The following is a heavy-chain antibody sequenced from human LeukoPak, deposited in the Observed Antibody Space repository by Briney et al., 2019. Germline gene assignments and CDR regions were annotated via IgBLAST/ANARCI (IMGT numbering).Heavy chain of an antibody. CDR1: GFTVITND. D-gene: IGHD1-14*01. V-gene: IGHV3-53*01. CDR2: LYSDGNT. Sequence: QTGGSLRLSCAASGFTVITNDMTWVRQAPGKGLEWVSVLYSDGNTKYADSVQGRFTISRDNSKNTLYLEMNSLSPDDTAVYYCARGVEPLAANSWAYWGQGTLVTVSS. CDR3: ARGVEPLAANSWAY. J-gene: IGHJ4*02.